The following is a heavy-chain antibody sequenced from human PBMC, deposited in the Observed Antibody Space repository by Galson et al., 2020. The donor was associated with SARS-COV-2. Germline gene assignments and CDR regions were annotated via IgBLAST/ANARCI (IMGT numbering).Heavy chain of an antibody. CDR3: ATYVDIVRVLPFY. V-gene: IGHV3-11*04. CDR1: GFTFSDYY. D-gene: IGHD5-12*01. CDR2: VSSSGTI. J-gene: IGHJ4*02. Sequence: NSGGSLRLSCAASGFTFSDYYMSWIRQAPGKGLEWVSYVSSSGTISYADSVKGRFTISRDNAKSSLYLQMNNLRAEDTAVYYCATYVDIVRVLPFYWGQGALVTVSS.